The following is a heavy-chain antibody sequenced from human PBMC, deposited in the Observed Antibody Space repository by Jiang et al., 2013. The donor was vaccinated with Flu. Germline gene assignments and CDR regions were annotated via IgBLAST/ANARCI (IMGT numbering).Heavy chain of an antibody. D-gene: IGHD2-2*01. CDR3: TRDLVRDIILIPATYFDY. Sequence: LLESGGGLVQPGRSLRLSCTASGFSFGDYAVSWLRQAPGKGLEWVGFIRNKLYRGTTDYAASVKGRFTISRDDSIGIAYLQMSSLKTEDTAVYYCTRDLVRDIILIPATYFDYWGQGALVTVSS. V-gene: IGHV3-49*03. CDR2: IRNKLYRGTT. CDR1: GFSFGDYA. J-gene: IGHJ4*02.